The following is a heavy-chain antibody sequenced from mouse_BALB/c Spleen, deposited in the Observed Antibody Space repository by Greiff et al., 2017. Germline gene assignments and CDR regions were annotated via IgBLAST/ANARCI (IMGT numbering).Heavy chain of an antibody. CDR3: ARLALLRDAMDY. CDR1: GFTFSDYY. V-gene: IGHV5-12*01. J-gene: IGHJ4*01. Sequence: EVKLVESGGGLVKPGGSLKLSCAASGFTFSDYYMYWVRQTPEKRLEWVAYISSGGGSTYYPDTVKGRFTISRDNAKNTLYLQMSSLKSEDTAMYYCARLALLRDAMDYWGQGTSVTVSA. D-gene: IGHD1-3*01. CDR2: ISSGGGST.